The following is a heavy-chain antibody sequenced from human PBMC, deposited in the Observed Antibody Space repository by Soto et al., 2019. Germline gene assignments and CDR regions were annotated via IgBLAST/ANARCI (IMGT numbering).Heavy chain of an antibody. Sequence: GGSLRLSCAASGFTFSTYAMEWVRQAPGKGLAWVADIKQDGTEKYYVDSVKGRFTISRDNAKNSLYLQMNSLRAEDTAVYYCARDKYYDFWIGYSNYYFDYWGQGALVTVSS. CDR3: ARDKYYDFWIGYSNYYFDY. CDR1: GFTFSTYA. CDR2: IKQDGTEK. J-gene: IGHJ4*02. D-gene: IGHD3-3*01. V-gene: IGHV3-7*03.